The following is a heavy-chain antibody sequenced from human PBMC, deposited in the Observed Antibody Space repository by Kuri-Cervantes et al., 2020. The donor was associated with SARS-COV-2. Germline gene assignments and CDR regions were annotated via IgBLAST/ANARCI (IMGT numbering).Heavy chain of an antibody. D-gene: IGHD3-22*01. CDR3: TTQSSGYYHY. J-gene: IGHJ4*02. CDR1: GFTFNNAY. V-gene: IGHV3-15*07. Sequence: GESLKISCAASGFTFNNAYMNWVRQAPGKGLEWVGRIKSKTDGGTTDYAAPVKTRFTISRDEPKNTLYLQMNSLRTEDTAVCYCTTQSSGYYHYWGQGTLVTVSS. CDR2: IKSKTDGGTT.